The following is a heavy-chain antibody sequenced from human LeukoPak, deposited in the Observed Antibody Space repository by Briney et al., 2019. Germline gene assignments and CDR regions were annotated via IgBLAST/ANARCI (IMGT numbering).Heavy chain of an antibody. CDR1: GFTFDDYA. CDR2: ISWNSGSI. Sequence: PGGSLRLSCAASGFTFDDYAMHWVRQAPGKGLEWVSGISWNSGSIGYADSVKGRFTISRDNAKNSLYLQMNSLRAEDTALYYCAKDIAPVEMATSTAFDIWGQGTMVTVSS. V-gene: IGHV3-9*01. J-gene: IGHJ3*02. D-gene: IGHD5-24*01. CDR3: AKDIAPVEMATSTAFDI.